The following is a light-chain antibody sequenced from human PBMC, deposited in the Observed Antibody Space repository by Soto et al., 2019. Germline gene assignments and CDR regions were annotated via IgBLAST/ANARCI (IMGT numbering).Light chain of an antibody. CDR3: QSYDSSHYV. V-gene: IGLV1-40*01. CDR1: SSNIGAGYD. CDR2: GNS. Sequence: QSALTQPPSVSGAPGQRVTISCTGSSSNIGAGYDVHWYQQLPGTAPKLLIYGNSNRPSGVPDRFSGSKSGTSASLAITGLQAEDEADYYCQSYDSSHYVFGTGTKVTVL. J-gene: IGLJ1*01.